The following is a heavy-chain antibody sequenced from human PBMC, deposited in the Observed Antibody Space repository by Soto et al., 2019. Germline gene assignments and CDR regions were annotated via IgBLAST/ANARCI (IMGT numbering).Heavy chain of an antibody. V-gene: IGHV1-69*01. CDR1: GGTLSNYA. Sequence: QVQLVQPGAEVKKPGSSVKVSCKASGGTLSNYALSWVRQAPGQGLEWVGGIIPIFGTSNYAQKNQGRLTVTADESTSTAYMELSSLTSADTAVYYWARGVVTGFDGMDVWGQGTTVTVSS. J-gene: IGHJ6*02. D-gene: IGHD3-10*01. CDR2: IIPIFGTS. CDR3: ARGVVTGFDGMDV.